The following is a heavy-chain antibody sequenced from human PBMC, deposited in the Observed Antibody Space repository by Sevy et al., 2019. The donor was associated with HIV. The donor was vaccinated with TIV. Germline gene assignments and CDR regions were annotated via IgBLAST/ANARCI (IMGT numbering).Heavy chain of an antibody. J-gene: IGHJ3*01. CDR2: ISGFGNT. CDR3: AKVLNPALESMMEVTVRSLKGFDV. D-gene: IGHD3-22*01. CDR1: GFTFNTHV. Sequence: GGSLRLSCAASGFTFNTHVMNWVRQAPGKGLEWVSSISGFGNTYYADSVRGRFTISRDNANNTLYLQMNSLRADDTAIYYCAKVLNPALESMMEVTVRSLKGFDVWGQGTMVTVSS. V-gene: IGHV3-23*01.